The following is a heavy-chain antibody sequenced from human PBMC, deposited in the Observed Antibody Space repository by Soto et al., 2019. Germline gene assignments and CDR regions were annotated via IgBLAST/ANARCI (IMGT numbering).Heavy chain of an antibody. CDR2: INPNSGGT. CDR3: ARAVYYDFWSGYAFDI. Sequence: QVQLVQSGAEVKKPGASVKVSCKASGYTFTGYYMHWVRQAPGLGLEWMGWINPNSGGTNYAQKFQGRVTMTRDTSISTAYMELSRLRSDDTAVYYCARAVYYDFWSGYAFDIWGQGTMVTVSS. D-gene: IGHD3-3*01. CDR1: GYTFTGYY. V-gene: IGHV1-2*02. J-gene: IGHJ3*02.